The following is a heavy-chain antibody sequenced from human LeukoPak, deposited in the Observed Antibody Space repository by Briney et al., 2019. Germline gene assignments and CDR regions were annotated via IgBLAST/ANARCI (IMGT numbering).Heavy chain of an antibody. V-gene: IGHV4-31*03. J-gene: IGHJ5*02. CDR1: GGSISSGGYY. D-gene: IGHD3-9*01. CDR2: IYYSGST. Sequence: SETLSLTCTASGGSISSGGYYWSWIRQHPGKGLEWIGYIYYSGSTYYNPSLKSRVTISVDTSKNQFSLKLSSVTAADTAVYYCARGIGLHYDILTGYYQGANWFDPWGQGTLVTVSS. CDR3: ARGIGLHYDILTGYYQGANWFDP.